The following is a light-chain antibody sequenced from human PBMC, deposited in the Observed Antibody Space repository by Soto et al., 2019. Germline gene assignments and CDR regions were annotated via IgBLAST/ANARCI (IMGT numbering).Light chain of an antibody. CDR2: EVS. J-gene: IGLJ1*01. CDR1: SSDVGAYNY. CDR3: SSYTSSSTLYV. V-gene: IGLV2-14*01. Sequence: QSVLTQPASASGSPGQSITISCTGTSSDVGAYNYVSWYQHRPGKAPKLMLFEVSHRPSGVSNRFSGSKSGNTASLTISGLQAEDEADYYCSSYTSSSTLYVFGTGTKLTVL.